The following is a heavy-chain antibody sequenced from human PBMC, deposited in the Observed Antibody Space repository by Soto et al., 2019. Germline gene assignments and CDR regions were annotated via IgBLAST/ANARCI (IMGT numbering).Heavy chain of an antibody. Sequence: ASVKVSCKASGYTFTSYGISWVRQAPGQGLEWMGWISAYNGNTNYVQKLQGRVTMTTDTSTSTAYMELRSLRSDDTAVYYCATTLPRGPVDPYAFDIWGQGTMVTVSS. CDR1: GYTFTSYG. CDR3: ATTLPRGPVDPYAFDI. D-gene: IGHD1-26*01. V-gene: IGHV1-18*01. J-gene: IGHJ3*02. CDR2: ISAYNGNT.